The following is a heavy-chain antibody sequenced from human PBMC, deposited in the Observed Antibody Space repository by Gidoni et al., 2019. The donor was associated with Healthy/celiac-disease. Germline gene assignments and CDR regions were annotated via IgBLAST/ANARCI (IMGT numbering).Heavy chain of an antibody. CDR1: GFTFSSYG. J-gene: IGHJ4*02. Sequence: QVQLVESGGGVVQPGRSLRLSCAASGFTFSSYGMHWVRQAPGKGLEWVAVIWYDGSNKYYADSVKGRFIISRDNSKNTLYLQMNSLRAEDTAVYYCARALRWYFDYWGQGTLVTVSS. V-gene: IGHV3-33*01. CDR2: IWYDGSNK. CDR3: ARALRWYFDY. D-gene: IGHD4-17*01.